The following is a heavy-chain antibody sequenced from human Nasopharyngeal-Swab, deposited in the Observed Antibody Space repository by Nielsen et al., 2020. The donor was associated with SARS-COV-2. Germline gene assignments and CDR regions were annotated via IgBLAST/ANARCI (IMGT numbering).Heavy chain of an antibody. Sequence: GESLKISCAASGFTFSSYDMHWVRQATGKGLEWVLAIGTAGDTYYPGSVKGRFTISRENAKNSLYLQMNSLRAGDTAVYYCAREGLEQRVFDYWGQGTLVTVSS. CDR1: GFTFSSYD. V-gene: IGHV3-13*04. J-gene: IGHJ4*02. CDR2: IGTAGDT. CDR3: AREGLEQRVFDY. D-gene: IGHD1/OR15-1a*01.